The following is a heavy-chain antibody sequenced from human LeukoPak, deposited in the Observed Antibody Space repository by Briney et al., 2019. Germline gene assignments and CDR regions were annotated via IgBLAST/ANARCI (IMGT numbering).Heavy chain of an antibody. D-gene: IGHD4-11*01. CDR2: IRSKVFGGTT. J-gene: IGHJ4*02. V-gene: IGHV3-49*03. CDR3: TRENHSNYNY. CDR1: GFTFGDYA. Sequence: GGSLRLSCTASGFTFGDYAVNWFRQAPGKGLEWVSFIRSKVFGGTTEYAASVKGRFTISRDDSKSIAYLQMNSLRAEDTAVYYCTRENHSNYNYWGQGTLVTVSS.